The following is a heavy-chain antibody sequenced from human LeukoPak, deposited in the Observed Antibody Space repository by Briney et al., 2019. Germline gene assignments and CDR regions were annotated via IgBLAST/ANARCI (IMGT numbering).Heavy chain of an antibody. CDR1: GFTFSSY. CDR3: ARDRPPVYCSSTSCYRDY. CDR2: IYSGGST. J-gene: IGHJ4*02. V-gene: IGHV3-66*02. Sequence: GGSLRLSCAASGFTFSSYMSWVRQAPGKGLEWVSVIYSGGSTYYADSVKGRFTISRDNSKNTLYLQMNSLRAEDTAVYYCARDRPPVYCSSTSCYRDYWGQGTLVTVSS. D-gene: IGHD2-2*01.